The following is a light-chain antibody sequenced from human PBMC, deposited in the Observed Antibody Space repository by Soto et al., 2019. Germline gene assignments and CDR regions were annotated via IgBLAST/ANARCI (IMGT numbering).Light chain of an antibody. CDR1: HSVSSR. CDR3: QHHTNWPLT. J-gene: IGKJ4*01. CDR2: GAS. V-gene: IGKV3-15*01. Sequence: EIVMTQSPATLSVSPGDRATLSCRASHSVSSRLAWYQQQPGQAPRLLIYGASTRATGLPARFSGSGSGTEFTLTISSLQSEDFAVYYCQHHTNWPLTFGGGTKVEIK.